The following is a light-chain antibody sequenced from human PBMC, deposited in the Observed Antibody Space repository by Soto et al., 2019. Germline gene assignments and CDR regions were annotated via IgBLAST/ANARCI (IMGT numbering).Light chain of an antibody. J-gene: IGKJ1*01. CDR1: QSVSSN. CDR3: QQYNNWPWT. Sequence: EIVMTQSPATLSVSPGERATLSCRASQSVSSNLAWYQQKPGQGPSLLIYDASSRATGIPDRFSGSGSGTDFTLTISSLQSEDFAVYYCQQYNNWPWTFGQGTKVDIK. V-gene: IGKV3D-15*01. CDR2: DAS.